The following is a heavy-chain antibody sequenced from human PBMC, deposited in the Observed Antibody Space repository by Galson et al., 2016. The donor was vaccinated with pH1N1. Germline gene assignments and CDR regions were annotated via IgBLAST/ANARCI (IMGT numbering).Heavy chain of an antibody. V-gene: IGHV1-24*01. CDR3: AAAYGPGDAWWEH. CDR2: FAPEEGET. J-gene: IGHJ1*01. Sequence: SVKVSCKVFGYTLTEVSMHWVRQAPGKGLEWMGGFAPEEGETIYAQKFQNRVIMTEDKSTDTAYLALNSLRSEDTAMYYCAAAYGPGDAWWEHWGQGTL. CDR1: GYTLTEVS. D-gene: IGHD2-8*02.